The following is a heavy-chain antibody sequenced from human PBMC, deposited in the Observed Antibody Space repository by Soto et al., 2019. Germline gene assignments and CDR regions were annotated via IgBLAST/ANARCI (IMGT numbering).Heavy chain of an antibody. J-gene: IGHJ4*02. Sequence: GGSLRLSCAASGFTFSDYAMNWVRQSPGKGLEWVSSISSSGTYIYYADSLKGRFTISRDTAKNSVDLQMNSLRADDTAVYYCARIRMYYSSSEAAYFNYWGQGTLVTVSS. CDR3: ARIRMYYSSSEAAYFNY. V-gene: IGHV3-21*01. D-gene: IGHD6-13*01. CDR2: ISSSGTYI. CDR1: GFTFSDYA.